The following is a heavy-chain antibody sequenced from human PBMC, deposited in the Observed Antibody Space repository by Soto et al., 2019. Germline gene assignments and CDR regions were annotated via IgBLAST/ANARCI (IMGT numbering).Heavy chain of an antibody. CDR1: GYTSTSYG. J-gene: IGHJ5*02. CDR2: ISACNGNT. V-gene: IGHV1-18*01. D-gene: IGHD6-6*01. CDR3: ARDKAARPTNWFDP. Sequence: ASVKVSCKASGYTSTSYGISWVRQAPGQGLEWMGWISACNGNTNYAQKLQGRVTMTTDTSTSTAYMELRSLRSDDTAVYYCARDKAARPTNWFDPWGQGTLVTVSS.